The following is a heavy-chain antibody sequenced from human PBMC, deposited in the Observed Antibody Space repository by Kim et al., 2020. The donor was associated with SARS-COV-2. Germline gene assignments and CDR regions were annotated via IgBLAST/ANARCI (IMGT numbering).Heavy chain of an antibody. J-gene: IGHJ4*02. CDR3: AKAPLGYSSSCPGW. Sequence: ADSVKGRFTISRDNSKNTLYLQMNSLRAEDTAVYYCAKAPLGYSSSCPGWWGQGTLVTVSS. D-gene: IGHD6-13*01. V-gene: IGHV3-23*01.